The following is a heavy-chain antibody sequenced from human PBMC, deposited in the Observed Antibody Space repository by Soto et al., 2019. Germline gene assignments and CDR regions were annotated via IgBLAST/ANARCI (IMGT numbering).Heavy chain of an antibody. J-gene: IGHJ4*02. V-gene: IGHV1-3*05. CDR2: INAGNGNT. CDR1: GYTFTSYA. CDR3: ARGTVVTHFDY. D-gene: IGHD2-15*01. Sequence: QVQLVQSGAEEKKPGASVKVSCKASGYTFTSYAMHWVRQAPGQRLEWMGWINAGNGNTKYSQKFHGRVTITRDTSASTAYMELSSLTSEDTAVYYCARGTVVTHFDYWGQGTLVTVSS.